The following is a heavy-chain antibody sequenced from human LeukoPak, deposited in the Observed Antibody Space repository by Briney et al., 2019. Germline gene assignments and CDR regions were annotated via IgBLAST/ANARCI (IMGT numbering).Heavy chain of an antibody. V-gene: IGHV5-51*01. CDR3: ARQKVRGVINNWFDP. J-gene: IGHJ5*02. D-gene: IGHD3-10*01. CDR1: GYSFTSYW. Sequence: GESLKISCKGSGYSFTSYWIGWVRQMPGKGLEWMGIIYPGDSDTRYSPSFQGQVTISADKSISTAYLQWSSLKASDTAMYYCARQKVRGVINNWFDPWGQETLVTVSS. CDR2: IYPGDSDT.